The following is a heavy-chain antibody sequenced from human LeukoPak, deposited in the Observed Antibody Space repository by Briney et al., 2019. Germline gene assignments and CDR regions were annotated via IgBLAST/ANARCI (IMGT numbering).Heavy chain of an antibody. J-gene: IGHJ4*02. CDR1: GFTFSSYA. V-gene: IGHV3-23*01. CDR3: AKDQGGYLNAGDFDY. D-gene: IGHD5-18*01. Sequence: PGGSLRLSCAASGFTFSSYAMSWVRQAPGKGLEWVSAISGSGGSTYYADSVKGRFTISRDNSKNTLYLQMNSLRAEDTAVYYCAKDQGGYLNAGDFDYWGQGTLVTVAS. CDR2: ISGSGGST.